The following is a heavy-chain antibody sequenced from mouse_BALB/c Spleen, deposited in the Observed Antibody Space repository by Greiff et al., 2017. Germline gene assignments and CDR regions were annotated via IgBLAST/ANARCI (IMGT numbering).Heavy chain of an antibody. J-gene: IGHJ3*01. CDR3: ARPGYGNVWFAY. V-gene: IGHV5-12-1*01. D-gene: IGHD2-1*01. CDR1: GFAFSSYD. Sequence: EVMLVESGGGLVKPGGSLKLSCAASGFAFSSYDMSWVRQTPEKRLEWVAYISSGGGSTYYPDTVKGRFTISRDNAKNTLYLQMSSLKSEDTAMYYCARPGYGNVWFAYWGQGTLVTVSA. CDR2: ISSGGGST.